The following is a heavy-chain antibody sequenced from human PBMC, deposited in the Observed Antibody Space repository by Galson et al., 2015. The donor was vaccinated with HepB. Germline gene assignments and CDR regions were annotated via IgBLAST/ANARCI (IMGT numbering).Heavy chain of an antibody. D-gene: IGHD6-19*01. CDR3: ASLGYSSGWYHFDY. CDR2: ISSSSSYI. V-gene: IGHV3-21*01. CDR1: GFTFNSYS. J-gene: IGHJ4*02. Sequence: SLRLSCAASGFTFNSYSMNWVRQAPGKGLEWVSSISSSSSYIYYADSVKGRFTIPRDNAKNSLYLQMNSLRAEDTAVYYCASLGYSSGWYHFDYWGQGTLVTVSS.